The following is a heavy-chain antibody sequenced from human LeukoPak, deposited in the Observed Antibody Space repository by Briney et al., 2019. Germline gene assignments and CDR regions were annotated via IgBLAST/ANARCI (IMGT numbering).Heavy chain of an antibody. V-gene: IGHV1-2*02. CDR1: GYTFTGYY. CDR3: ARLNLPNSAVTTKYFDY. Sequence: ASVKVSCKASGYTFTGYYMHWVRQAPGQGLEWMGWINPNSGGTNYAQKFQGRVTMTRDTSTSTAYLQWSSLKASDTAMYYCARLNLPNSAVTTKYFDYWGQGTLVTVSS. CDR2: INPNSGGT. D-gene: IGHD4-17*01. J-gene: IGHJ4*02.